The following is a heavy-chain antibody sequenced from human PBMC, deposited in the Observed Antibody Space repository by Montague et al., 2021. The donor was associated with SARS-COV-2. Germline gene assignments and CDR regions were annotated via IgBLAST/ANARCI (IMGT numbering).Heavy chain of an antibody. D-gene: IGHD3-3*01. J-gene: IGHJ4*02. V-gene: IGHV4-59*01. CDR3: ARRGTGNYEILDY. CDR2: IYDSGGA. CDR1: GGSMRRYY. Sequence: SETLSLTCTISGGSMRRYYWTWIRQLPGKELEWIGSIYDSGGARYNPSLKSRVSISVDASKNQFSLRVTSVTAADPAVYFRARRGTGNYEILDYWGQGILVTVSS.